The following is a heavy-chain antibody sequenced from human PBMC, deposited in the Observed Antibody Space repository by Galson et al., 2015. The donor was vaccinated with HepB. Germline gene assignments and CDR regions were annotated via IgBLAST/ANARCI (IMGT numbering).Heavy chain of an antibody. CDR2: ISAYNGNT. CDR3: ARWEKYCSSTSCYTMGSSGTKRGEVNWFDP. CDR1: GYTFTSYG. J-gene: IGHJ5*02. V-gene: IGHV1-18*01. Sequence: SVKVSCKASGYTFTSYGISWVRQAPGQGLEWMGLISAYNGNTNYAQKLQGRVTMTTDTSTSTAYMELRSLRSDDTAVYYCARWEKYCSSTSCYTMGSSGTKRGEVNWFDPWGQGTLVTVSS. D-gene: IGHD2-2*02.